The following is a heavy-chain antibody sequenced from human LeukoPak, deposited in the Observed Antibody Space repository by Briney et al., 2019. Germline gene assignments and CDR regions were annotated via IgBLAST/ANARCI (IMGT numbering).Heavy chain of an antibody. Sequence: GGSLRLSCAASVNYWLHWFRQAPGNGLVWVSHINSDGSWTSYADSVTGRFTISKDNAKNTVYLQMNNLRAEDTAVYYCVSFYETYWGRGTLVTVSS. V-gene: IGHV3-74*01. CDR1: VNYW. CDR3: VSFYETY. D-gene: IGHD2/OR15-2a*01. CDR2: INSDGSWT. J-gene: IGHJ4*02.